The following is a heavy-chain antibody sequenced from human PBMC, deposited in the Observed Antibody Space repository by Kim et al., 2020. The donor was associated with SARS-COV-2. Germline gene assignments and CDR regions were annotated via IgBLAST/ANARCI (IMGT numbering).Heavy chain of an antibody. J-gene: IGHJ4*02. D-gene: IGHD2-15*01. V-gene: IGHV5-51*01. Sequence: ESLKISCEASGYNFNNHWIGWVRQMPGKGLEWMGIIYPDDSDTRYSPSFQGQITISADKSISTAFLQWNSLKASDTAIYYCTRLRGRWLQFKNSHLDYWGQGTLVTVSS. CDR2: IYPDDSDT. CDR3: TRLRGRWLQFKNSHLDY. CDR1: GYNFNNHW.